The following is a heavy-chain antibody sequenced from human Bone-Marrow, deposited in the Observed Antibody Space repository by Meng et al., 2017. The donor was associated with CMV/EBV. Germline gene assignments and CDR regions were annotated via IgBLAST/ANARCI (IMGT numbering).Heavy chain of an antibody. CDR1: GFTFSNYA. CDR2: ISSSGANT. Sequence: GESLKISCAASGFTFSNYAMNWVRQAPGKGLEWVSGISSSGANTYYADSVKGRFTISRDNSKNTLYLQMNSLRTEDTALYYCAKDRSEGGYNNHFDYWGQGTLVTVSS. V-gene: IGHV3-23*01. D-gene: IGHD5-24*01. J-gene: IGHJ4*02. CDR3: AKDRSEGGYNNHFDY.